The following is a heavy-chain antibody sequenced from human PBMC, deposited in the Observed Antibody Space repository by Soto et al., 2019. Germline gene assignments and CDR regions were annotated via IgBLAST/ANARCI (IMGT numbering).Heavy chain of an antibody. V-gene: IGHV3-23*01. J-gene: IGHJ4*02. CDR1: GFTFNNYA. D-gene: IGHD5-12*01. CDR3: AKSASGYYKLIDY. Sequence: GGSLRLSCAASGFTFNNYAMSWVRQAPGKGLEWVSGISGSGTYTYFADSVRGRFTISRDNSKNTLFLQMSSLRAEDTAIYYCAKSASGYYKLIDYWGQGTLVTVSS. CDR2: ISGSGTYT.